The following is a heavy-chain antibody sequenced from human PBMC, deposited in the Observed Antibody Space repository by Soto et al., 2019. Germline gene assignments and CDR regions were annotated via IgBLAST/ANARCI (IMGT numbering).Heavy chain of an antibody. CDR2: IYWDDNK. J-gene: IGHJ5*02. CDR3: AHRQTHGSGLLHL. V-gene: IGHV2-5*02. CDR1: GFLFTTSGVA. Sequence: QITLKESDPTLVKPTQTLTLTCTFSGFLFTTSGVAVGWIRQPPGKALEWLALIYWDDNKLYSPSLKSRLTTPTYTSKTHVVLAMTNMDLVDIDPYHCAHRQTHGSGLLHLWVPGTLVTVSS.